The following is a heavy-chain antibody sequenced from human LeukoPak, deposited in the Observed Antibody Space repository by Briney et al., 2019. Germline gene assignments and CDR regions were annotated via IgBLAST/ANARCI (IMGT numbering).Heavy chain of an antibody. Sequence: PSETLSLTCAVSGYSVSSDYYWGWIRQPPGKGLEWIGSIYHSGRTYYDPYLKSRVTISLDTPKNRFSLRLTSVTAADTAVYYCARASFDYGSFAYWGQGTVVTVSS. CDR1: GYSVSSDYY. J-gene: IGHJ4*02. D-gene: IGHD3-16*01. CDR2: IYHSGRT. V-gene: IGHV4-38-2*01. CDR3: ARASFDYGSFAY.